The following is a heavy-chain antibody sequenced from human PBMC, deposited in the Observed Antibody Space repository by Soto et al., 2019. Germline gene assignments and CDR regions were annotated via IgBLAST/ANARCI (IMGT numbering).Heavy chain of an antibody. D-gene: IGHD3-10*01. J-gene: IGHJ3*02. CDR3: ASKFGELLADAFDI. V-gene: IGHV4-4*02. Sequence: QVQLQESGPGLVKPSGTLSLTCAVSSGSISSRKWWTWVRQSPGKGLEWIGEIYHSGSTNYNPSLKSRFTISIDKSNNQFSLKLSSVTAADTAVYYCASKFGELLADAFDIWGQGTMVTVSS. CDR1: SGSISSRKW. CDR2: IYHSGST.